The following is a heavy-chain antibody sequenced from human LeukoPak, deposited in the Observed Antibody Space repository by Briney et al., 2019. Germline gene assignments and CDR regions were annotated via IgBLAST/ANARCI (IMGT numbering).Heavy chain of an antibody. D-gene: IGHD2/OR15-2a*01. Sequence: GGSLRLSCAVSGFSVSNDYINWVRQAPGKGLEWVSVINRGGTTYYADSVKGRFTFSRDNSKNTVYLQMNSLRAEDTSVYFCASCPGSLIPFSFYNREVWEKGTPSTVS. V-gene: IGHV3-53*01. J-gene: IGHJ6*03. CDR3: ASCPGSLIPFSFYNREV. CDR1: GFSVSNDY. CDR2: INRGGTT.